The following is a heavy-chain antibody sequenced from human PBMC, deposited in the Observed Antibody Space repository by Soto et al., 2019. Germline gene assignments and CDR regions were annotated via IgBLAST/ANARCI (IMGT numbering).Heavy chain of an antibody. CDR1: GGSITSGDHY. Sequence: SEILSLTCTVSGGSITSGDHYWTWIRQSPGEGLEWIGHIYYSGSTYYNPSLKSRLTISLDTSKNQFSLNLSSVTAADTAVYYCASRVSLVRAVWGFDPWGQGTLVTVSS. CDR3: ASRVSLVRAVWGFDP. D-gene: IGHD3-10*01. V-gene: IGHV4-30-4*01. CDR2: IYYSGST. J-gene: IGHJ5*02.